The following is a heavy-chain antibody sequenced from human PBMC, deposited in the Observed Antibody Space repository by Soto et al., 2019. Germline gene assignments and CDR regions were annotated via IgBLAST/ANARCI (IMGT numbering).Heavy chain of an antibody. CDR2: MNPNSGNT. J-gene: IGHJ6*03. CDR1: GYTFTSYD. Sequence: ASVKVSCKASGYTFTSYDINWVRQATGQGLEWMGWMNPNSGNTGYAQKFQGRVTMTRNTSISTAYTELSSLRSEDTAVYYCARVSPPRYYDILTGYWDYYYYMDVWGKGTTVTVSS. V-gene: IGHV1-8*01. D-gene: IGHD3-9*01. CDR3: ARVSPPRYYDILTGYWDYYYYMDV.